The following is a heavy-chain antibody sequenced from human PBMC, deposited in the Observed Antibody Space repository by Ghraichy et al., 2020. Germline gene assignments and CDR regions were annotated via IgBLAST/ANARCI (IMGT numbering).Heavy chain of an antibody. V-gene: IGHV4-39*01. CDR3: ARLDSSGPVDY. Sequence: SETLSLTCTVSGGSIRSSSYSWGWIRQPPGKGLEWVGQIYYSGTTQYSPSLKSRVTMSVDASKNQFSLKLTSLTATDTAVYYCARLDSSGPVDYWGQGTLLTVSS. CDR2: IYYSGTT. CDR1: GGSIRSSSYS. J-gene: IGHJ4*02. D-gene: IGHD6-19*01.